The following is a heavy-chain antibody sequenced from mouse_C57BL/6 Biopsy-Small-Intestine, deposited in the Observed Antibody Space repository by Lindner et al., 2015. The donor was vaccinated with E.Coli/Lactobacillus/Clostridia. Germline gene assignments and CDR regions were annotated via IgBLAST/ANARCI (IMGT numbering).Heavy chain of an antibody. J-gene: IGHJ3*01. CDR2: IWSDGSA. Sequence: VQLQESGPSLVAPSQSLSITCTVSGFSLTNYGVHWVRQPPGKGLEWLVVIWSDGSATYNSALKSRLSISKDNSKSQVFLKMNSLQTDDTAMYYCARQEDGYYVFTYWGQGTLVTVSA. V-gene: IGHV2-6-1*01. CDR1: GFSLTNYG. CDR3: ARQEDGYYVFTY. D-gene: IGHD2-3*01.